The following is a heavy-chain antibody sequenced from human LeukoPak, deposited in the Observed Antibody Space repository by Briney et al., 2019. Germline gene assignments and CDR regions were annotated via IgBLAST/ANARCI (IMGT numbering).Heavy chain of an antibody. V-gene: IGHV3-23*01. J-gene: IGHJ3*01. D-gene: IGHD3-22*01. CDR1: GLTFSSYA. Sequence: GGSLRLSCAASGLTFSSYAMTWVRQAPGKGLEWVSGISGSGGTTYYADSVKGRFTISRDNSKNTLYLHMNSLRVEDTAVYFCAKGGRWNYYDSILWGQGKMVPFFS. CDR3: AKGGRWNYYDSIL. CDR2: ISGSGGTT.